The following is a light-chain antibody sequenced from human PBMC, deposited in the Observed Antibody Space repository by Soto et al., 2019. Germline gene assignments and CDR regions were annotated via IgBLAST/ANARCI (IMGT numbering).Light chain of an antibody. CDR2: DVT. Sequence: ALTQPRSVSGSPGQSVAISCAGTSSDVGGYNYVSWYQQHPGKAPKLMIYDVTKRPSGVPDRFSGSKSGNTASLTISGLQAEDEADYHCNSYAGSYTLYVFGTGTKVTVL. V-gene: IGLV2-11*01. CDR1: SSDVGGYNY. J-gene: IGLJ1*01. CDR3: NSYAGSYTLYV.